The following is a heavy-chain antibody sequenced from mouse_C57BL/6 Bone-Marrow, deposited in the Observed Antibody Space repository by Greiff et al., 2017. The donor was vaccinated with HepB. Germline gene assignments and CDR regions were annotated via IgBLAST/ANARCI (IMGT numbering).Heavy chain of an antibody. V-gene: IGHV1-26*01. J-gene: IGHJ3*01. Sequence: EVQLQQSGPELVKPGASVKISCKASGYTFTDYYMNWVKQSHGKSLEWIGDINPNNGGTSYNQKFKGKATLTVDKSSSTAYMELRSLTSEDSAVYYCARPYYEYEGFAYWGQGTLVTVSA. CDR3: ARPYYEYEGFAY. D-gene: IGHD2-4*01. CDR1: GYTFTDYY. CDR2: INPNNGGT.